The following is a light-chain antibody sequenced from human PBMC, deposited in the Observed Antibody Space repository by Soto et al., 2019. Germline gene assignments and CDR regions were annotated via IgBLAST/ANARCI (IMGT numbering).Light chain of an antibody. Sequence: EIAMTQSPATLSVSPGERATLSCRASQSVSSNLAWYQQKPGQAPRLLIYGASTRATGIPARFSGSGSGTDFTLTISRLEPEDFALYYCQHYVERSPITFGQGTRLEIK. CDR1: QSVSSN. CDR3: QHYVERSPIT. V-gene: IGKV3-15*01. J-gene: IGKJ5*01. CDR2: GAS.